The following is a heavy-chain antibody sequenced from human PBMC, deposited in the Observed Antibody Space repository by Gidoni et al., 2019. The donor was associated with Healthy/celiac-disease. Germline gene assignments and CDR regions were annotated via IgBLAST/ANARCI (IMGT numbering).Heavy chain of an antibody. V-gene: IGHV3-23*01. Sequence: EVQLLESGGGLVQPGGSLRLSCAASGFTFSSYAMSWVRQAPGKGLEWVSAISGSGGSTYYADSVKGRFTISRDNYKNTLYLQMNSLRAEDTAVYYCAKGLRFTSYGMDVWGQGTTVTVSS. CDR3: AKGLRFTSYGMDV. CDR1: GFTFSSYA. J-gene: IGHJ6*02. CDR2: ISGSGGST. D-gene: IGHD3-3*01.